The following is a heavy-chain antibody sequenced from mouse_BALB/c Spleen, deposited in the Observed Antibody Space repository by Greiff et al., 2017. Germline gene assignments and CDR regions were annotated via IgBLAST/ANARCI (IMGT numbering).Heavy chain of an antibody. CDR1: GDSITSGY. V-gene: IGHV3-8*02. D-gene: IGHD1-1*01. CDR3: ARSEGYYGSSYWYFDV. CDR2: ISYSGST. Sequence: EVQLKESGPSLVKPSQTLSLTCSVTGDSITSGYWNWIRKFPGNKLEYMGYISYSGSTYYNPSLKSRISITRDTSKNQYYLQLNSVTTEDTATYYCARSEGYYGSSYWYFDVWGAGTTVTVSS. J-gene: IGHJ1*01.